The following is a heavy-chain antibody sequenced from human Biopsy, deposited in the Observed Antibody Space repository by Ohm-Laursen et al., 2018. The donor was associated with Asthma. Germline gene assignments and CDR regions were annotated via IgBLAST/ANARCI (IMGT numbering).Heavy chain of an antibody. Sequence: SSLRLSCAASGFTFSSYGMYWVRQAPGKGLEWVAVISYDGSNKYYADSVKGRFTISRDNSKNTLYLQMNSLRAEDTAVYYCASQSGGPDFWSGYYYFDYWGQGTLVTVSS. CDR2: ISYDGSNK. CDR1: GFTFSSYG. D-gene: IGHD3-3*01. V-gene: IGHV3-30*03. J-gene: IGHJ4*02. CDR3: ASQSGGPDFWSGYYYFDY.